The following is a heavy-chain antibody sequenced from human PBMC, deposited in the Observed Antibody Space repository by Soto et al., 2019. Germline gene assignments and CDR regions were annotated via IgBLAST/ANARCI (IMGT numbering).Heavy chain of an antibody. CDR2: ISWNSGSI. D-gene: IGHD6-19*01. CDR1: GFTFDDYA. CDR3: AKAPGGIAVAGRILWYFDL. J-gene: IGHJ2*01. Sequence: EVQLVESGGGLVQPGRSLRLSCAASGFTFDDYAMHWVRQAPGKGLEWVSGISWNSGSIGYADSVKGRFTISRDNAKNALYLQMNSLRAEDTALYYCAKAPGGIAVAGRILWYFDLWGRGTLVTVSS. V-gene: IGHV3-9*01.